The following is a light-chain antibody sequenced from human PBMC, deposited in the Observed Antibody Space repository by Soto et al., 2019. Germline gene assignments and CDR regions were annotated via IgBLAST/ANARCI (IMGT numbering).Light chain of an antibody. CDR3: AAWDDSLKGWV. J-gene: IGLJ3*02. CDR1: SSNIESNT. V-gene: IGLV1-44*01. Sequence: QTVVTQPPSASGTPGQRVTISCSGSSSNIESNTVNWYQQLPGTAPKLLIYSTNQRPSGVPDRFSGSKSGTSASLAISGLQSEAEADYYCAAWDDSLKGWVFGGGTKVTVL. CDR2: STN.